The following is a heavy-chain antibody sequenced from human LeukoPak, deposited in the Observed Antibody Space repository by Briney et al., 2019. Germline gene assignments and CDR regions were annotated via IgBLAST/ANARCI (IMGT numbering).Heavy chain of an antibody. D-gene: IGHD3-22*01. CDR2: ISWNSGSM. CDR1: GFTFDDYA. J-gene: IGHJ4*02. Sequence: PGRSLRLSCAASGFTFDDYAMHWVRQAPGKGLEWVSGISWNSGSMGYADSVKGRLTISRDNAKNSPYLQMNSLRAEDTALYYCAKDMGNYYDSSGYAFDYWGQGTLVTVSS. CDR3: AKDMGNYYDSSGYAFDY. V-gene: IGHV3-9*01.